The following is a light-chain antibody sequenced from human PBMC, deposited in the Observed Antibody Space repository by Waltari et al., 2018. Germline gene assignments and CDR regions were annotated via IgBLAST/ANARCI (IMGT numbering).Light chain of an antibody. CDR2: DAS. J-gene: IGKJ2*01. CDR1: QSVGNY. V-gene: IGKV3-11*01. CDR3: QQRSNWTPHT. Sequence: DIVLTQSPATLSLSPGYTATLSCRASQSVGNYLAWYQQKPGQPPRLLIYDASNSATGVPARFRGSGYWTDFTLTISSLEAEDFAVYYCQQRSNWTPHTFGQGARLEIK.